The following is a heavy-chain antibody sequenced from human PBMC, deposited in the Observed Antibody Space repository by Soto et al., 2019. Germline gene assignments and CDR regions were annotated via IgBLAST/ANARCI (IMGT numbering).Heavy chain of an antibody. V-gene: IGHV1-18*01. D-gene: IGHD3-9*01. Sequence: QVQLVQSGAEVKKPGASVKVSCKASGYTFTSYGISWVRQAPGQGLEWMGWISAYNGNTNYAQKLQGRVTMTTDTSTSTAYMERRSLRSDDTAGYYCAREGDILTGYYYGSGFDYWGQGTLVTVSS. CDR1: GYTFTSYG. CDR3: AREGDILTGYYYGSGFDY. J-gene: IGHJ4*02. CDR2: ISAYNGNT.